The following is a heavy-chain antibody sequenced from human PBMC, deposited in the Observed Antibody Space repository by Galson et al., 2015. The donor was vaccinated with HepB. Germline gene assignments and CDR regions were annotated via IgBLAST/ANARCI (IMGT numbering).Heavy chain of an antibody. Sequence: SLRLSCAASGFTFSNYAMNWVRQAPGKGLDWVSGLSGRGVSTYYADSVKGRFTISRDNSKNTLYLQMNDLRADDTAVYYCAKVTGRYYYYYMDVWGKGTTVTVSS. CDR2: LSGRGVST. CDR3: AKVTGRYYYYYMDV. CDR1: GFTFSNYA. D-gene: IGHD3-10*01. J-gene: IGHJ6*03. V-gene: IGHV3-23*01.